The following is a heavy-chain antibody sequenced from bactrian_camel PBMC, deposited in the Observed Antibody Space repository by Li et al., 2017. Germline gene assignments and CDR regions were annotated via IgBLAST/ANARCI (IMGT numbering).Heavy chain of an antibody. J-gene: IGHJ7*01. D-gene: IGHD4*01. V-gene: IGHV3S53*01. Sequence: VQLVESGGGSVQAGGSLRLSCAASEFIHVSECMAWFRQASGKERERVARIDDDYDTRYADSVKGRFTISQDNAQNTAYLQINDLKPEDTGMYYCATDFDYSHCHLAVGIDVWGKGTQVTVS. CDR1: EFIHVSEC. CDR2: IDDDYDT.